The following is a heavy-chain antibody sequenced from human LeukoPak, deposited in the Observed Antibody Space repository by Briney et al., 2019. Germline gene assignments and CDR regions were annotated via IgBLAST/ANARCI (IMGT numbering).Heavy chain of an antibody. V-gene: IGHV4-34*01. CDR3: ARGGDYYFDY. Sequence: SETLSLTCAVYGGSFSGYYWSWIRQPPGKGLEWIGYIYHSGSTYYNPSLKSRVTISVDRSKNQFSLKLSPVTAADTAVYYCARGGDYYFDYWGQGTLVTVSS. CDR2: IYHSGST. CDR1: GGSFSGYY. J-gene: IGHJ4*02. D-gene: IGHD4-17*01.